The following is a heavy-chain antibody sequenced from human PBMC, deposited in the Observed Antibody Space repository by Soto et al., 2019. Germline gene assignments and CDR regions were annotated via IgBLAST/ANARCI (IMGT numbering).Heavy chain of an antibody. D-gene: IGHD2-21*01. CDR1: GFTFSDSA. CDR3: TRRRDCSDMDPVYY. V-gene: IGHV3-73*02. CDR2: IRNKVNTYAT. J-gene: IGHJ4*02. Sequence: EVQLVESGGGLVQPGGSLKLSCAASGFTFSDSAMHWVRQASGKGLEWVGRIRNKVNTYATAYAASVKGRFTISRDDSMNTTYLKMNSLKTAAAAVYYCTRRRDCSDMDPVYYWGQGSLVTVSS.